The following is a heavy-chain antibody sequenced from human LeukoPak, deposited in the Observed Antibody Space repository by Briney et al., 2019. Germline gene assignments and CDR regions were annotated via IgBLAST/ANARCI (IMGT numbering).Heavy chain of an antibody. V-gene: IGHV1-46*01. J-gene: IGHJ4*02. CDR3: AKDRDLRQGYYFDH. Sequence: ASVKVSCKASGYTFTSYYMHWVRQAPGQGLEWMGIINPSDGSRSYPQKFQGRVTMTRDTPTSTVYMELNSLRAEDTAIYYCAKDRDLRQGYYFDHWGQGTLVTVSS. CDR1: GYTFTSYY. CDR2: INPSDGSR.